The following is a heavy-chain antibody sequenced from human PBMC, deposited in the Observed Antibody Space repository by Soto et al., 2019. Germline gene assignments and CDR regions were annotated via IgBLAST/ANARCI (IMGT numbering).Heavy chain of an antibody. V-gene: IGHV1-18*01. CDR1: GYTFTSYG. Sequence: ASVKVSCKASGYTFTSYGISWVRQAPGQGLEWMGWISAYNGNTNYAQKLQGRVTMTTDTSTSTAYMELRSLRSDDTAVYYCARILGYCSSTSCLDKDNWFDPSGQGTLVIVSS. CDR2: ISAYNGNT. J-gene: IGHJ5*02. D-gene: IGHD2-2*01. CDR3: ARILGYCSSTSCLDKDNWFDP.